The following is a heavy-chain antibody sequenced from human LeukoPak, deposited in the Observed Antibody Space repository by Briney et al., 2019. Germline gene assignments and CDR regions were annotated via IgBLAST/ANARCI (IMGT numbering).Heavy chain of an antibody. J-gene: IGHJ4*02. CDR2: IYYSGST. CDR1: GGSISSSSYY. D-gene: IGHD3-3*01. V-gene: IGHV4-39*01. CDR3: ARHHYDFWSGYYTGGGYFDY. Sequence: PSETLSLTCTVSGGSISSSSYYWGWIRQPPGKGLEWIGSIYYSGSTYYNPSLKSRVTISVDTSKNQFSLKLSSVTAADTAVYYCARHHYDFWSGYYTGGGYFDYWGQGILVTVSS.